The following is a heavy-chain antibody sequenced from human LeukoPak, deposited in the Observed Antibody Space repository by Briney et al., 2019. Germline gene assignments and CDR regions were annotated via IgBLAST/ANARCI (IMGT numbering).Heavy chain of an antibody. V-gene: IGHV1-2*02. CDR3: ARASRIVGAIDY. Sequence: GSVTVSCKASGYTLTGYYMHWVRQAPGQGLEWMGWINPNSGGTNYAQKFQGRVTMTRDTSISTAYMELSRLRSDDTAVYYCARASRIVGAIDYWGQGTLVTVSS. CDR1: GYTLTGYY. D-gene: IGHD1-26*01. J-gene: IGHJ4*02. CDR2: INPNSGGT.